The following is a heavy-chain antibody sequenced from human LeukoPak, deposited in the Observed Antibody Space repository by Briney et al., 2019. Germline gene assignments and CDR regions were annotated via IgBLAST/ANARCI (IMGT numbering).Heavy chain of an antibody. Sequence: ASAKVSCKASGYTFTSYAMNWVRQAPGQGLEWMGWINTNTGNPTYAQGFTGRFVFSLDTSVSTAYLQISSLKAEDTAVYYCARDRPITGYSSSWYQEFDYWGQGTLVTVSS. V-gene: IGHV7-4-1*02. D-gene: IGHD6-13*01. CDR2: INTNTGNP. CDR1: GYTFTSYA. CDR3: ARDRPITGYSSSWYQEFDY. J-gene: IGHJ4*02.